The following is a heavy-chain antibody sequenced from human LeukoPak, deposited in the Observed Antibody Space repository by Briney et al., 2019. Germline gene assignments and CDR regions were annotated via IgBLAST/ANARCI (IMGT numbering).Heavy chain of an antibody. CDR1: EFTVSNNY. J-gene: IGHJ5*02. Sequence: GGSLRLSCAASEFTVSNNYMSWVRQAPGKGLEWVSVIYSDGPTYYADSVKGRFTISRDISKNTVYLQMNSLRTEDTAVYYCARGIEMAAIFFSTWGQGTLVTVSS. D-gene: IGHD5-24*01. CDR2: IYSDGPT. V-gene: IGHV3-53*01. CDR3: ARGIEMAAIFFST.